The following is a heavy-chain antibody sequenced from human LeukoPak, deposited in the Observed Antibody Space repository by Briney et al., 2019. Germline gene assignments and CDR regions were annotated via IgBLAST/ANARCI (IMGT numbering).Heavy chain of an antibody. V-gene: IGHV1-69*01. D-gene: IGHD3-10*02. CDR3: ARLGSGSYPTTNDY. J-gene: IGHJ4*02. CDR2: IIPIFGTA. Sequence: ASVKVSCKASGGTFSSYAISWVRQAPGQGLEWMGGIIPIFGTANYAQKFQGRVTITADESTSTAYVELSSLRSEDTAVYYCARLGSGSYPTTNDYWGQGTLVTVSS. CDR1: GGTFSSYA.